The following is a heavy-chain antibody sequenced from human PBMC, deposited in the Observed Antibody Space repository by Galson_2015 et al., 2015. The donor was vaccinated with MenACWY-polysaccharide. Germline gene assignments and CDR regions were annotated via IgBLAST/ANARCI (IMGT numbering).Heavy chain of an antibody. V-gene: IGHV3-74*01. Sequence: SLRLSCAASGFTFSTYWMHWVRQAPGKGLVWVSRIKSDGSSTNYADSVKSRFTISRDNAKNTLYLQMNSLRAEDTALYYCARGYSAYDWGQGTLVTVSA. CDR2: IKSDGSST. D-gene: IGHD5-12*01. J-gene: IGHJ4*02. CDR1: GFTFSTYW. CDR3: ARGYSAYD.